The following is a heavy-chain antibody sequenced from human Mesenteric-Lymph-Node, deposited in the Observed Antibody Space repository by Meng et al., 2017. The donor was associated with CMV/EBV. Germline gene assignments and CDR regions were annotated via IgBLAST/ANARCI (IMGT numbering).Heavy chain of an antibody. Sequence: GESLKISCAASGFTFSSYEMNWVRQAPGKGLEWVSYISSSGSTIYYADSVKGRFTISRDNAKNSLYLQMDSLRAEDTAVYYCAPLVVVQAAPWGQGTLVSVSS. J-gene: IGHJ5*02. CDR3: APLVVVQAAP. V-gene: IGHV3-48*03. CDR1: GFTFSSYE. CDR2: ISSSGSTI. D-gene: IGHD2-2*01.